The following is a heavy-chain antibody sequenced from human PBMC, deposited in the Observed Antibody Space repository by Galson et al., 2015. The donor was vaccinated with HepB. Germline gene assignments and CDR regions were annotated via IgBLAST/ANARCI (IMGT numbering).Heavy chain of an antibody. CDR2: ISPGNGNT. D-gene: IGHD3-10*01. Sequence: SVKVSCKASGYTFTSYVLHWVRQAPGHRLEWMGWISPGNGNTKYSQKFQGRVTITADESTSTAYMELSSLRSEDTAVYYCARGRLLWFGETDYYYYGMDVWGQGTTVTVSS. J-gene: IGHJ6*02. CDR3: ARGRLLWFGETDYYYYGMDV. V-gene: IGHV1-3*01. CDR1: GYTFTSYV.